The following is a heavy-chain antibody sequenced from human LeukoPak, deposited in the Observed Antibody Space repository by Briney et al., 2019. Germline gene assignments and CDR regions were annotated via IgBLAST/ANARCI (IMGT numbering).Heavy chain of an antibody. Sequence: GASVKVSCKASGYTFTGYYMHWVRQAPGQGLEWMGIINPSGGSTSYAQKFQGRVTMTRDTSTSTVYMELSSLRSEDTAVYYCARTISIVGATYYFDYWGQGTLVTVSS. CDR2: INPSGGST. CDR3: ARTISIVGATYYFDY. D-gene: IGHD1-26*01. J-gene: IGHJ4*02. CDR1: GYTFTGYY. V-gene: IGHV1-46*01.